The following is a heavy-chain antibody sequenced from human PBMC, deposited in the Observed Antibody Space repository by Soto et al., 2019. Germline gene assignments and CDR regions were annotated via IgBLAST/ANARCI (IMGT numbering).Heavy chain of an antibody. D-gene: IGHD6-19*01. CDR2: IIPIFGTA. CDR3: ARDDRNSSGWLIFDY. J-gene: IGHJ4*02. Sequence: SVKVSCKASGGTFSSYAISWVRQAPGQGLEWMGGIIPIFGTANYAQKFQGRVTITADESTNTAYMELSSLRSEDTAVYYCARDDRNSSGWLIFDYWGQGTMVTVYS. V-gene: IGHV1-69*13. CDR1: GGTFSSYA.